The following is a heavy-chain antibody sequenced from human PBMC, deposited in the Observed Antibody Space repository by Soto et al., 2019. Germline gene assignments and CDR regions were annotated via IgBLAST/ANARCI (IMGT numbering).Heavy chain of an antibody. Sequence: ASVKLYCKASGYTFTSYYIHWVRQAPGQGLEWMGIIDPSGGSTSYAQKFQGRVTLTRDTSISTAYMELTRLTSDDTAVYYCARDHVGHMSSFDVWGQGTMVTV. V-gene: IGHV1-46*01. CDR3: ARDHVGHMSSFDV. J-gene: IGHJ3*01. D-gene: IGHD1-26*01. CDR2: IDPSGGST. CDR1: GYTFTSYY.